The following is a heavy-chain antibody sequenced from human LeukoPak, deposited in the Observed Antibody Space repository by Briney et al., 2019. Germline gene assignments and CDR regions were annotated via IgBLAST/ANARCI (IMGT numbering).Heavy chain of an antibody. Sequence: PGGSLRLSCAASGFTFSSYAMHWVRQAPGKGLEWVAVISYDGSNKYYADSVKGRFTISRDNSKNTLYLQMNSLRAEDTAVYYCASLYYYDSSPWDYWGQGTLVTVSS. V-gene: IGHV3-30-3*01. D-gene: IGHD3-22*01. J-gene: IGHJ4*02. CDR1: GFTFSSYA. CDR3: ASLYYYDSSPWDY. CDR2: ISYDGSNK.